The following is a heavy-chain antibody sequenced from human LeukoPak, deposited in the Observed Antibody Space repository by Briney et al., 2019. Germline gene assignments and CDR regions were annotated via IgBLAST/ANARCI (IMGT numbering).Heavy chain of an antibody. CDR3: ARGVSRYSSSLDY. Sequence: SVKVSCKASGGTFSSYAISWVRQAPGQGLEWMGRIIPIFGTANYAQKFQGRVTITTDESTSTAYMELSSLGSEDTAVYYCARGVSRYSSSLDYWGQGTLVTVSS. CDR1: GGTFSSYA. CDR2: IIPIFGTA. D-gene: IGHD6-13*01. V-gene: IGHV1-69*05. J-gene: IGHJ4*02.